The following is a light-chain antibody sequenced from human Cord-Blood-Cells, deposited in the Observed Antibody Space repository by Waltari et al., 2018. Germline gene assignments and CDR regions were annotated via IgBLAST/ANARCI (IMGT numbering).Light chain of an antibody. Sequence: EIVLTQSPAPLSLSPGERATLSCRASQSVSSYLDWYQQKPGQAPRLLIYAASNRATGIPARFSGSGSGTDFTLTISSLEPEDFAVYYCQQRSNWPITFGQGTRLEIK. CDR1: QSVSSY. CDR2: AAS. J-gene: IGKJ5*01. CDR3: QQRSNWPIT. V-gene: IGKV3-11*01.